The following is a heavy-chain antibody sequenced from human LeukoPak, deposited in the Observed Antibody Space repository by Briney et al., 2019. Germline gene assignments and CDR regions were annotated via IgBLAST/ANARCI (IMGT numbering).Heavy chain of an antibody. CDR2: LYVNGSP. CDR3: ARMPVPIHDAFDI. V-gene: IGHV4-4*07. CDR1: GDSISSAY. D-gene: IGHD2-2*01. J-gene: IGHJ3*02. Sequence: AETLSLTCTVSGDSISSAYWGWIRQSAGKGREYIGRLYVNGSPNSNPSLKSRVTMSLDTSKNQFSLQMTSVTAADSAIYFCARMPVPIHDAFDIWGQGTAVMVSS.